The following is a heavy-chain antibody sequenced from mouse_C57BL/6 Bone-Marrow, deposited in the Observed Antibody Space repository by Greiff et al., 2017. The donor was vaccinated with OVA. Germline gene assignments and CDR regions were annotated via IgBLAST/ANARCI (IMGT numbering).Heavy chain of an antibody. D-gene: IGHD1-1*01. J-gene: IGHJ1*03. CDR3: ARSKTSYYYGSSYYWYFDV. V-gene: IGHV1-19*01. CDR2: INPYNGGT. CDR1: GYTFTDYY. Sequence: EVKLVESGPVLVKPGASVKMSCKASGYTFTDYYMNWVKQSHGKSLEWIGVINPYNGGTSYNQKFKGKATLTVDKSSSTAYMELNSLTSEDSAVYYCARSKTSYYYGSSYYWYFDVWGTGTTVTVSS.